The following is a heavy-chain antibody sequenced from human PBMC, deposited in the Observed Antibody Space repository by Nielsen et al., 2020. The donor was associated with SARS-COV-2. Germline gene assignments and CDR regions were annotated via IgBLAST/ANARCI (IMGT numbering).Heavy chain of an antibody. Sequence: GESLKISCAASGFTVSSNYMSWVRQAPGKGLEWVSVIYSGGSTYYADSVKGRFTISRHNSKNTLYLQMNSLRAEDTAVYYCARERTAAGTSGLKKDYRGQGTLVTVSS. CDR1: GFTVSSNY. D-gene: IGHD6-13*01. CDR2: IYSGGST. V-gene: IGHV3-53*04. J-gene: IGHJ4*02. CDR3: ARERTAAGTSGLKKDY.